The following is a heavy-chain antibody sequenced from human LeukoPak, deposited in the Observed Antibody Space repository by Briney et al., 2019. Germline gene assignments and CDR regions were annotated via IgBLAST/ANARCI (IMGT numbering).Heavy chain of an antibody. J-gene: IGHJ6*02. CDR3: ARVAYSYGSYGMDV. CDR2: IYYSGST. V-gene: IGHV4-59*01. CDR1: GGSISSYY. D-gene: IGHD5-18*01. Sequence: SETLSLTCTVSGGSISSYYWSWLRQPPGKGLEWIGYIYYSGSTNYNPSLKSRVTISVDTSKNQFSLKLSSVTAADTAVYYCARVAYSYGSYGMDVWGQGTTVTVSS.